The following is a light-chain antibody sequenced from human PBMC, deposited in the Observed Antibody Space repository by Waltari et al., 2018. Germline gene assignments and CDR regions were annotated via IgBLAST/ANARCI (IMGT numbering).Light chain of an antibody. Sequence: QSVLTQPPAASGTPGQRVTVSCSGSSSNIGSTYVCWYQQLPGTSPSLLIYRDNQRPAGVPDRFPGSKSGTSASLASSGLRSEDEADYYCATWDDSLSAWVFGGGTKLTVL. CDR1: SSNIGSTY. J-gene: IGLJ3*02. CDR3: ATWDDSLSAWV. V-gene: IGLV1-47*01. CDR2: RDN.